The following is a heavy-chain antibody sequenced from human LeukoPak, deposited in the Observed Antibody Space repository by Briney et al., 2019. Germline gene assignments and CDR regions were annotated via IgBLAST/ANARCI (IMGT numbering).Heavy chain of an antibody. D-gene: IGHD2-15*01. CDR2: ISDTGNT. CDR1: GFTFDDYS. Sequence: GGSLRLSCAASGFTFDDYSIHWVRQAPGKGLEWVSAISDTGNTYHADSVKGRFTISRDNSKNTLYLQMNSLRAEDTALYYCARVRLGYCSGGSCSRGGTPMDVWGKGTTVTISS. CDR3: ARVRLGYCSGGSCSRGGTPMDV. J-gene: IGHJ6*03. V-gene: IGHV3-23*01.